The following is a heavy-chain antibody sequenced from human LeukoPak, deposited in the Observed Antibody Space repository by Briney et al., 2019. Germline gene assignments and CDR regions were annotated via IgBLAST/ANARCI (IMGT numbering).Heavy chain of an antibody. CDR3: AKAYSGYFDY. CDR1: GFTFSSYD. V-gene: IGHV3-30*02. CDR2: IRYDGSNK. J-gene: IGHJ4*02. Sequence: GGSLRLSCAASGFTFSSYDMDWVRQAPGKGLEWVAFIRYDGSNKYYADSVKGRFTISRDNSKNTLYLQMHSLRAVDTAVYYCAKAYSGYFDYWGQGTLVTVSS. D-gene: IGHD2-15*01.